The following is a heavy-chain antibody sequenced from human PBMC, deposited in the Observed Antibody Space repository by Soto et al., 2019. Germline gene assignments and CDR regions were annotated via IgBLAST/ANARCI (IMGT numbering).Heavy chain of an antibody. CDR3: ARDGGNDRYYFDY. Sequence: SETLSLTCAVSGGSISSGGYCWSWIRQPPGKGLEWIGYIYHSGSTYYNPSLKSRVTISVDRSKNQFSLKLSSVTAADTAVYYCARDGGNDRYYFDYWGQGTLVTVSS. V-gene: IGHV4-30-2*01. CDR2: IYHSGST. CDR1: GGSISSGGYC. D-gene: IGHD2-15*01. J-gene: IGHJ4*02.